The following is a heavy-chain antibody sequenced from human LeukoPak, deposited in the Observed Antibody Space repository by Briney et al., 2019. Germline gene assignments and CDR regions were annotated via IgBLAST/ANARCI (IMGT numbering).Heavy chain of an antibody. CDR1: GGSISSGGYS. V-gene: IGHV4-30-4*07. CDR3: ARGGDPYYMDV. D-gene: IGHD2-21*01. Sequence: SQTLSLTCAVSGGSISSGGYSWSWIRQPPGKGLEWIGYIYYSGSTNYNPSLKSRVTISVDTSKNQFSLKLSSVTAADTAVYYCARGGDPYYMDVWGKGTTVTISS. CDR2: IYYSGST. J-gene: IGHJ6*03.